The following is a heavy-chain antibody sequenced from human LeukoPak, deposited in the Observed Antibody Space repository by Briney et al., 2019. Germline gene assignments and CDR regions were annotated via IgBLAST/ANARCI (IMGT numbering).Heavy chain of an antibody. J-gene: IGHJ5*02. Sequence: ASVKVSCKASGYTFTSYGISWVRQAPGQGLEWMGRISAYNGNTNYAQKPQGRVTMTTDTSTSTAYMELRSLRSDDTAVYYCARVKTIRQYNWFDPWGQGTLVTVSS. CDR2: ISAYNGNT. CDR3: ARVKTIRQYNWFDP. V-gene: IGHV1-18*01. D-gene: IGHD3-3*01. CDR1: GYTFTSYG.